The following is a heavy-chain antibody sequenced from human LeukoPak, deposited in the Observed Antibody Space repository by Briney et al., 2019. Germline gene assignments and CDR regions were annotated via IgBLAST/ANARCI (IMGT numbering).Heavy chain of an antibody. D-gene: IGHD3-16*01. CDR2: INDNGAGT. Sequence: GGSLRLSCAASGFTFSSYAMSWVRQTPGKGLKWVSTINDNGAGTYYADSVKGRFTISRDNSYNTVSLQMNSLRDEDTGVYYCAKGLRTGVGPYMGYHYYMDVWGKGATVTVSS. V-gene: IGHV3-23*01. J-gene: IGHJ6*03. CDR1: GFTFSSYA. CDR3: AKGLRTGVGPYMGYHYYMDV.